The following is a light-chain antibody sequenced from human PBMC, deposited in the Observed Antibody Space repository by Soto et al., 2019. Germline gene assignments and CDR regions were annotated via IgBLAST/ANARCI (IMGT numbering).Light chain of an antibody. Sequence: DFQMTPSPSTLSASVVDRVTITCRASQNIRSRLAWFQQKPGKAPKLLIYDASSLESGVPQRFSGSGSGTEFTLTISSLQTDDFSTDYCQQYHSYWTFGQGTKVDI. CDR3: QQYHSYWT. J-gene: IGKJ1*01. CDR1: QNIRSR. V-gene: IGKV1-5*01. CDR2: DAS.